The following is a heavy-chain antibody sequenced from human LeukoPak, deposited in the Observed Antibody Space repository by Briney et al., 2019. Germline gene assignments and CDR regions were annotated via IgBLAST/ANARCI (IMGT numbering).Heavy chain of an antibody. Sequence: PSQTLSLTCTVSGGSISSGGYYWSWIRQHPGKGLERIGYIYYSGSTYYNPSLKSRVTISEDTSKNQFSLKLSSVTAADTAVYYCARDRAYCGGDCLLYGMDVWGQGTTVTVSS. D-gene: IGHD2-21*02. CDR1: GGSISSGGYY. CDR3: ARDRAYCGGDCLLYGMDV. V-gene: IGHV4-31*03. CDR2: IYYSGST. J-gene: IGHJ6*02.